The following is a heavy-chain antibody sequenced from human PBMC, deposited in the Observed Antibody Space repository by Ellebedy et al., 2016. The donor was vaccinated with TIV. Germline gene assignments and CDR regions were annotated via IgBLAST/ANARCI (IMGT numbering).Heavy chain of an antibody. CDR3: AKGYSYGDY. CDR1: GFTFSNYV. J-gene: IGHJ4*02. Sequence: GESLKISCAASGFTFSNYVMSWVRQAPGKGLEWVSTISAGGGATYYADSVKGRFNISRDNSENTRYLQLTSLRAEDTAVYYCAKGYSYGDYWGQGTLVTVSS. D-gene: IGHD5-18*01. V-gene: IGHV3-23*01. CDR2: ISAGGGAT.